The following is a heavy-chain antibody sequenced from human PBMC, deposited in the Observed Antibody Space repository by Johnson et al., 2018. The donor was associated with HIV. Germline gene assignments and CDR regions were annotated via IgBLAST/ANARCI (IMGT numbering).Heavy chain of an antibody. CDR2: IYSAGST. CDR1: GFTVSSNY. CDR3: ASGSWELSEDAFHI. V-gene: IGHV3-66*01. Sequence: EVQLVESGGGVVQPGRSLRLSCAASGFTVSSNYMSWVRQAPGKGLEWVSVIYSAGSTNYADSVKGRFTISRDNSNNTLYLLMNSLRAEDTAVYYCASGSWELSEDAFHIWGQGTIVTVSS. D-gene: IGHD1-26*01. J-gene: IGHJ3*02.